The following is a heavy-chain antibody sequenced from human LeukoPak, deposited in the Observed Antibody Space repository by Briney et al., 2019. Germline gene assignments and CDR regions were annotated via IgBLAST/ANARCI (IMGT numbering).Heavy chain of an antibody. CDR2: IYHSGST. D-gene: IGHD6-19*01. Sequence: SETLSLTCTVSGYSISSGYYWGWIRQPPGKGLEWIGSIYHSGSTYYNPSLKSRVTISVDTSKNQFSLKLSSVTAADTAVYYCASMVAGSYFDYWGQGTLVTVSS. V-gene: IGHV4-38-2*02. J-gene: IGHJ4*02. CDR1: GYSISSGYY. CDR3: ASMVAGSYFDY.